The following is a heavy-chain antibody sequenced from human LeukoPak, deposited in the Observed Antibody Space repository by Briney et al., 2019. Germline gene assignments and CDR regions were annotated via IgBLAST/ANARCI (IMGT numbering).Heavy chain of an antibody. V-gene: IGHV1-2*02. CDR1: GYTFTSYD. CDR2: INPNSGGT. D-gene: IGHD2-2*02. CDR3: ARDQVVSAAIYSRGANWFDP. J-gene: IGHJ5*02. Sequence: ASVKVSCKASGYTFTSYDINWVRQATGQGLEWMGWINPNSGGTNYAQKFQGRVTMTRDTSISTAYMELSRLRSDDTAVYYCARDQVVSAAIYSRGANWFDPWGQGTLVTVSS.